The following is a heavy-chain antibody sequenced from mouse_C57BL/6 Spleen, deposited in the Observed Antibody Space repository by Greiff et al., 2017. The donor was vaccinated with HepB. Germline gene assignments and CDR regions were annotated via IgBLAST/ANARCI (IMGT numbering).Heavy chain of an antibody. CDR2: INPSTGGT. D-gene: IGHD2-2*01. J-gene: IGHJ4*01. CDR3: ARLPIYYGYEDAMDY. V-gene: IGHV1-42*01. Sequence: VQLKESGPELVKPGASVKISCKASGYSFTGYYMNWVKQSPEKSLEWIGEINPSTGGTTYNQKFKAKATLTVDKSSSTAYMQLKSLTSEDSAVYYCARLPIYYGYEDAMDYWGQGTSVTVSS. CDR1: GYSFTGYY.